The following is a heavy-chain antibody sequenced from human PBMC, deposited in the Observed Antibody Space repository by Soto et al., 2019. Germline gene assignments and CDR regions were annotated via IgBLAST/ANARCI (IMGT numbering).Heavy chain of an antibody. CDR2: IDHDGPT. CDR3: VRDSHGDY. Sequence: EVQLVDSGGGLVQPGGSLRLSCAGSGFTFSNYWMHWVRQAPGKGLEWVSRIDHDGPTDYPDSVRGRFTISRDNAENTLYLQMNSLRPEDTAVYYCVRDSHGDYWGQGTLVTVSS. V-gene: IGHV3-74*01. CDR1: GFTFSNYW. J-gene: IGHJ4*02.